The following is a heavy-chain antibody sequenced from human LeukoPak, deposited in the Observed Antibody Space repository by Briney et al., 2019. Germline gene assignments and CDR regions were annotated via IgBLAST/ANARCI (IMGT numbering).Heavy chain of an antibody. CDR1: GFTFRGHG. Sequence: PGGSLRLSCAASGFTFRGHGMHWVRQAPGKGLEWVAVISDHGRIEYYAASVKGRFTISRDDSKNTLYLQMDSLRAEDTAVYYCAKEHDYDSGNYFDYWGQGTLVTVSS. J-gene: IGHJ4*02. CDR3: AKEHDYDSGNYFDY. D-gene: IGHD3-10*01. CDR2: ISDHGRIE. V-gene: IGHV3-30*18.